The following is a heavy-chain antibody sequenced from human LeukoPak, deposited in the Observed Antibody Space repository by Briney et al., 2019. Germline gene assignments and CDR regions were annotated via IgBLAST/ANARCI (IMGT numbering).Heavy chain of an antibody. J-gene: IGHJ5*02. Sequence: ASVKVSCKASGYTFTSYYMHWVRQAPGQGLEWMGIINPSGGSTSYAQKFQGRVTMTRDTSTSTVYMELSSLRSEDTAVYYCARDGPRLRYFDWGKNWFDPWGQGTLVTVSS. CDR1: GYTFTSYY. V-gene: IGHV1-46*01. D-gene: IGHD3-9*01. CDR3: ARDGPRLRYFDWGKNWFDP. CDR2: INPSGGST.